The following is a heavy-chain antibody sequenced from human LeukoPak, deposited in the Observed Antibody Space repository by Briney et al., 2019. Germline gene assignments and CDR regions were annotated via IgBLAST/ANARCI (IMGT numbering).Heavy chain of an antibody. J-gene: IGHJ4*02. Sequence: PGGSLRLSCAASGFTVSSNYMSWVRQAPGKGLEWVSVIYSGGSTYYADSVKGRFTISRDNSKNTLYLQMDSLRAEDTAVYYCAKDHYYDSSGYYADWGQGTLVTVSS. CDR1: GFTVSSNY. CDR2: IYSGGST. V-gene: IGHV3-66*01. D-gene: IGHD3-22*01. CDR3: AKDHYYDSSGYYAD.